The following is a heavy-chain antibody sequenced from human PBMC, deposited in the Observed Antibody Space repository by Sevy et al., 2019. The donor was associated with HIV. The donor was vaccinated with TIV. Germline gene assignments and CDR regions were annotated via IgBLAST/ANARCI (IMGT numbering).Heavy chain of an antibody. J-gene: IGHJ5*02. D-gene: IGHD3-16*02. V-gene: IGHV1-69*13. CDR3: ASAMITFGGVIRQCWFDP. Sequence: ASVKVSCKASGGTFSSYAISWVRQAPGQGLEWMGGIIPIFGTANYAQKFQGRVTITADGSTSTAYMELSSLRSEDTAVYYCASAMITFGGVIRQCWFDPWGQGTLVTVSS. CDR1: GGTFSSYA. CDR2: IIPIFGTA.